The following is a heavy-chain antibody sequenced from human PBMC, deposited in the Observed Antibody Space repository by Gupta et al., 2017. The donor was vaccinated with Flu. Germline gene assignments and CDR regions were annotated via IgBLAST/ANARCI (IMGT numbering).Heavy chain of an antibody. CDR2: IIPIFGTA. V-gene: IGHV1-69*01. D-gene: IGHD5-12*01. J-gene: IGHJ4*02. CDR3: ARGRMATPYYFDY. Sequence: RQAPGQGLEWMGGIIPIFGTANYAQKFQGRVTITADESTSTAYMELSSLRSEDTAVYYCARGRMATPYYFDYWGQGTLVTVSS.